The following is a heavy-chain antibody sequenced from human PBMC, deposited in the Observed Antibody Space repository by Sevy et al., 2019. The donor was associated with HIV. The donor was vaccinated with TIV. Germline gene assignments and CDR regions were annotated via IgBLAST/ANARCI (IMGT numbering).Heavy chain of an antibody. D-gene: IGHD1-26*01. CDR3: ARGFAIEGLYFDF. J-gene: IGHJ4*02. CDR1: GDFISTYY. Sequence: SETLSLSCSFSGDFISTYYWTWIRQAPGKGVDWIGSIQYSGTTNYNPSLKSRVTISIDTSKNQFSLNLSSVTAADTALYFCARGFAIEGLYFDFWGQGILVTVSS. V-gene: IGHV4-59*13. CDR2: IQYSGTT.